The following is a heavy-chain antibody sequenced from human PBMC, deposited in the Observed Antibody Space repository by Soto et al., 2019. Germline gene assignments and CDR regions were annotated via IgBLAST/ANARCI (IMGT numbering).Heavy chain of an antibody. CDR1: GGTFSRYS. Sequence: ASVKVSCKISGGTFSRYSISWVRQAPGQGLEWMGGIVPIFGTRNYAQKFQDRVTITTDESATTAHMELSNLRSEDTAVYYCARPYEGGYSYNNHYYSALDVWGQGNAVTVSS. CDR3: ARPYEGGYSYNNHYYSALDV. CDR2: IVPIFGTR. V-gene: IGHV1-69*05. J-gene: IGHJ6*02. D-gene: IGHD3-22*01.